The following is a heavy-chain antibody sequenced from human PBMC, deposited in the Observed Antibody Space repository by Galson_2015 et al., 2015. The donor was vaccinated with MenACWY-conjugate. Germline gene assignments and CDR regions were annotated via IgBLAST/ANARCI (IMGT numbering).Heavy chain of an antibody. D-gene: IGHD6-13*01. Sequence: SLRLSCAASGFTFSSYAMSWVRQAPGKGLEWVSAISGSGGSTYYADSVKGQFTISRDNSKNTLYLQMNSLRAEDTAVYYCAKSLGWVGSSSWSRWFGPWGQGTLVTVSS. J-gene: IGHJ5*02. V-gene: IGHV3-23*01. CDR1: GFTFSSYA. CDR3: AKSLGWVGSSSWSRWFGP. CDR2: ISGSGGST.